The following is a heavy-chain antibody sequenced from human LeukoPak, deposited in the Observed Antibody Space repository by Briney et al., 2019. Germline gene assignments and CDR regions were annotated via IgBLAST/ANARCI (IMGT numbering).Heavy chain of an antibody. Sequence: SETLSLTCTVSGGSISSYYWSWIRQPAGKGLEWIGRIYISGSGSTNYNPSLKSRVTISVDTSKNQFSLKLSSVTAADTAVYYCARDGGAPHGAFDIWGQGTMVTVSS. D-gene: IGHD3-16*01. CDR3: ARDGGAPHGAFDI. CDR1: GGSISSYY. J-gene: IGHJ3*02. CDR2: IYISGSGST. V-gene: IGHV4-4*07.